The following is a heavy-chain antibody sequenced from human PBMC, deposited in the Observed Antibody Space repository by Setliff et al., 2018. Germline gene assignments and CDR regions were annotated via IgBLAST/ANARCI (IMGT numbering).Heavy chain of an antibody. J-gene: IGHJ4*02. CDR1: GGTFSSYA. V-gene: IGHV1-69*13. Sequence: SVKVSCKASGGTFSSYAISWVRQAPGQGLEWMGRIIPIFGTANYAQKFQGRVTITADESTSTAYMELSSLRSEDTAVYYCARAGSAAAGRKGVFEYWGQGSLVTVSS. CDR3: ARAGSAAAGRKGVFEY. D-gene: IGHD6-13*01. CDR2: IIPIFGTA.